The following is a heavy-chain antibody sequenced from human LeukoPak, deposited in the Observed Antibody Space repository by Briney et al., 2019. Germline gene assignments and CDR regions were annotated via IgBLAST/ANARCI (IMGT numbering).Heavy chain of an antibody. J-gene: IGHJ4*02. CDR2: ISYDGSNK. Sequence: PGGSLRLSCAASGFTFSSYAMHWVRQAPGKGLEWVAVISYDGSNKYYGDSVKGRFTISRDNSKNTLYLQMNSLRAEDTAVYYCAKGYGGFPFDYWGQGTLVTVSS. CDR3: AKGYGGFPFDY. V-gene: IGHV3-30*01. D-gene: IGHD4-23*01. CDR1: GFTFSSYA.